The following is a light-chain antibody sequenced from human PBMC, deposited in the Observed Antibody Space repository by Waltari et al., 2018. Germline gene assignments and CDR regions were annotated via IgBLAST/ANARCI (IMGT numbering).Light chain of an antibody. CDR1: QSVSSN. J-gene: IGKJ1*01. Sequence: ETVMTQSPATLSVSPGERATLSCRASQSVSSNLAWYQQKPGQAPRLLIYGASTRATGIPARFSGSGSGTEFTLTISSLQSEDFAVYYCQQYNNWPRRVTFGQGTKVEIK. V-gene: IGKV3-15*01. CDR2: GAS. CDR3: QQYNNWPRRVT.